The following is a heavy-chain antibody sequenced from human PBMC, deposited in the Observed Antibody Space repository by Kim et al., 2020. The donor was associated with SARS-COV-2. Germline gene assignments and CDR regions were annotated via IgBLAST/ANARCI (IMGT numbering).Heavy chain of an antibody. J-gene: IGHJ5*02. CDR2: IYHSGST. CDR1: GYSISSGYY. V-gene: IGHV4-38-2*02. D-gene: IGHD6-13*01. Sequence: SETLSLTCTVSGYSISSGYYWGWIRQPPGKGLEWIGSIYHSGSTYYNPSLKSRVTISVDTSKNQFSLKLSSVTAADTAVYYCASELQQPGDWFDPWGQGTLVTVSS. CDR3: ASELQQPGDWFDP.